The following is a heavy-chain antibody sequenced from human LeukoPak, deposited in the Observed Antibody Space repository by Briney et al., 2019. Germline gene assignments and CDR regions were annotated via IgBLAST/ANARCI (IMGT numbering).Heavy chain of an antibody. CDR3: ARHDVPYYYGMDV. D-gene: IGHD3-16*01. CDR2: IYYSGST. CDR1: GGSISSYY. J-gene: IGHJ6*02. V-gene: IGHV4-59*08. Sequence: SETLSLTCTVSGGSISSYYWSWIRQPPGKGLEWIGDIYYSGSTNYNPSLNSRVTISVDTSKNQFSLKLSSVTAADTAIYYCARHDVPYYYGMDVWGLGTTVTVSS.